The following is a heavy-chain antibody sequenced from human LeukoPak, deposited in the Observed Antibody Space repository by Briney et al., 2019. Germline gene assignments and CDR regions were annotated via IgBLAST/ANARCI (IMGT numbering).Heavy chain of an antibody. V-gene: IGHV3-23*01. CDR1: GCTFSSYA. J-gene: IGHJ4*02. Sequence: GGTLRLSCAASGCTFSSYAMSWVRQAPGKGLEWVSAISGSGGSTYYADSVKGRFTISRDNSKNTLYLQMNSLRAEDTAVYYCAKDPLIVGATKDDYWGQGTLVTVSS. CDR3: AKDPLIVGATKDDY. CDR2: ISGSGGST. D-gene: IGHD1-26*01.